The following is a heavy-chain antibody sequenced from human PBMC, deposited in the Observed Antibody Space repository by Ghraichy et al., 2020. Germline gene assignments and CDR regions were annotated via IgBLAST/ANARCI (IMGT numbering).Heavy chain of an antibody. CDR2: INAGNGKT. Sequence: ASVKVSCKASGYTFSSYAIHWVRQAPGQRLEWIGWINAGNGKTKYSQKFEGRVTITRDTSASTAYIELSSLRSEDTAVYYCARVRPYSPDYYYGMDVWGQGTTVTVSS. CDR1: GYTFSSYA. J-gene: IGHJ6*02. CDR3: ARVRPYSPDYYYGMDV. V-gene: IGHV1-3*01. D-gene: IGHD4-11*01.